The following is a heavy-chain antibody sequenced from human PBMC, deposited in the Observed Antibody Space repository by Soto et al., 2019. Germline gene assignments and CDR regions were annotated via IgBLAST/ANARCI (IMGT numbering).Heavy chain of an antibody. CDR1: GYTFSSYD. CDR3: ARPSTRYYEDSSDAFEI. J-gene: IGHJ3*02. Sequence: ASVKVSCKASGYTFSSYDINWVRQAPGQGLEWMGWMNPTRGNTGSAQKFQGRVSMTRDSSLSTAYLELSSLRPEDTAVYFCARPSTRYYEDSSDAFEIWGQGTVVTVSS. CDR2: MNPTRGNT. D-gene: IGHD3-22*01. V-gene: IGHV1-8*01.